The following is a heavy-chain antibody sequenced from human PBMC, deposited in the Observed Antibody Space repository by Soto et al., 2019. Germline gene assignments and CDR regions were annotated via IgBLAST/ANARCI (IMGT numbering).Heavy chain of an antibody. Sequence: PGESLKISCEGSGYSFTSYWIGWVRQMPGKGLEWMGIIYPGDSDTRYSPSFQGQVTISADKSISTAYLQWSSLKASDTAMYYCATQGGRDFDWLSHRLAYWGQGTLVTVAS. CDR3: ATQGGRDFDWLSHRLAY. CDR2: IYPGDSDT. D-gene: IGHD3-9*01. CDR1: GYSFTSYW. J-gene: IGHJ4*02. V-gene: IGHV5-51*01.